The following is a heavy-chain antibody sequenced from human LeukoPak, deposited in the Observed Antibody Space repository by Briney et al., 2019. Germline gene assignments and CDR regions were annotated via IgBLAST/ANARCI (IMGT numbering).Heavy chain of an antibody. CDR1: GGSISSYS. D-gene: IGHD3-16*01. J-gene: IGHJ3*02. V-gene: IGHV4-59*01. Sequence: PSETLSLTCTASGGSISSYSWTWIRQPPGKGLEWIGSIYYSGSTNYNPSLKSRVTISVDTSKNQFSLKLSSVTAADTAVYYCVRDRVLGAFDIWGQGTMVTVSS. CDR2: IYYSGST. CDR3: VRDRVLGAFDI.